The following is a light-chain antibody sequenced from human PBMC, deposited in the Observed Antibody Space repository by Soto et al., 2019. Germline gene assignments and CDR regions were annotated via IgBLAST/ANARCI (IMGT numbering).Light chain of an antibody. CDR2: KDS. Sequence: SYELTQPPSVSVSPGQTARITCSGDALPRQYAYWYQQKPGQAPVLVIYKDSERPSGIPERFSGSHSGTTVTLTISGVQAEEEADYCCQSADSSGSYWVFGGGTKLTVL. CDR1: ALPRQY. CDR3: QSADSSGSYWV. J-gene: IGLJ3*02. V-gene: IGLV3-25*02.